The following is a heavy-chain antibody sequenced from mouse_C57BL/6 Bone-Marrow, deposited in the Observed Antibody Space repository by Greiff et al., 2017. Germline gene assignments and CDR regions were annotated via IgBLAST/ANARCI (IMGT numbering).Heavy chain of an antibody. Sequence: QVQLQQSGAELVRPGASVTLSCKASGYTFTDYEMHWVKQTPVHGLEWIGAIDPETGGTAYNQKFKGKAILTADKSSSTAYLALRSLTSLESAVLSCASDAVNSGFSSYYFDYWGQGTTLTVSS. D-gene: IGHD1-1*01. CDR1: GYTFTDYE. V-gene: IGHV1-15*01. J-gene: IGHJ2*01. CDR3: ASDAVNSGFSSYYFDY. CDR2: IDPETGGT.